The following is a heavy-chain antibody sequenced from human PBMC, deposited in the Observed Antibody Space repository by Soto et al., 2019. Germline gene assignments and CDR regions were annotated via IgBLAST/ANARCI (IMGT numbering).Heavy chain of an antibody. V-gene: IGHV3-30*18. CDR3: AKGGRQWLVTSDFNY. J-gene: IGHJ4*02. CDR1: GVTLSDYA. CDR2: VSHDGRNT. Sequence: GGCLGLGCAASGVTLSDYAMHWARQAPGKGLEWVAVVSHDGRNTHYADSVKGRFTISRDSSKNTVSLEMTSLRAEDTAVYYCAKGGRQWLVTSDFNYWGQGALVTVSS. D-gene: IGHD6-19*01.